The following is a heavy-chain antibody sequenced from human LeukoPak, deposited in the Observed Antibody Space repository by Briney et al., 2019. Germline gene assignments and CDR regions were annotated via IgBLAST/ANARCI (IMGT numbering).Heavy chain of an antibody. J-gene: IGHJ3*01. Sequence: PGVSLSLTCAASGFTFNTYEMNWVRQAPGKGLEWISYIHSSGSVILYAAYVKRRFTISRDNAKKSLYLQMNNLRAAVTAAYYWAREAPDAFDVWGQGTLVTVSS. CDR1: GFTFNTYE. D-gene: IGHD6-6*01. V-gene: IGHV3-48*03. CDR2: IHSSGSVI. CDR3: AREAPDAFDV.